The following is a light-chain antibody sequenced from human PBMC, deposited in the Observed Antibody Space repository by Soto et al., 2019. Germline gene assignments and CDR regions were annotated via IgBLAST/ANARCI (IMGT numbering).Light chain of an antibody. Sequence: DIQMTQSPSTLSASVGDRITITCRASQSVSRRLAWFQQKPGKAPKLLIYDASSLESGVPSRFSGRGSGTELTLTISSLQPDDCATYYCHTYNSYSLHTFGQGPKWAIK. V-gene: IGKV1-5*01. J-gene: IGKJ2*01. CDR1: QSVSRR. CDR3: HTYNSYSLHT. CDR2: DAS.